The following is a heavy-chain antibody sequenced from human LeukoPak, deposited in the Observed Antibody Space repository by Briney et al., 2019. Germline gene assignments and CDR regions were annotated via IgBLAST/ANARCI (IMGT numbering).Heavy chain of an antibody. CDR1: GFTFSDYY. J-gene: IGHJ3*02. D-gene: IGHD3-3*01. V-gene: IGHV3-74*01. Sequence: GGSLRLSCAASGFTFSDYYMTWVRHAPGQGLVWVSRIRTDGLETSYADSVKGRFTVSRDNAKNTLYLQMNSLRAEDTAVYYCARVMSGYYVVLDIWGQGTMVTVSS. CDR3: ARVMSGYYVVLDI. CDR2: IRTDGLET.